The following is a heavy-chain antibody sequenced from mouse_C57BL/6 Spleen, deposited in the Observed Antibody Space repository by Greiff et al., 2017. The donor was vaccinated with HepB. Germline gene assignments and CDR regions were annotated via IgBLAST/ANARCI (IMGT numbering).Heavy chain of an antibody. CDR2: IYPGSGST. CDR3: AREEYYGPHYFDY. CDR1: GYTFTSYW. Sequence: VQLQQSGAELVKPGASVKMSCKASGYTFTSYWITWVKQRPGQGLEWIGDIYPGSGSTNYNEKFKSKATLTVDTSSSTAYMQLSSLTSEDSAVYYCAREEYYGPHYFDYWGQGTTLTVSS. D-gene: IGHD1-1*01. J-gene: IGHJ2*01. V-gene: IGHV1-55*01.